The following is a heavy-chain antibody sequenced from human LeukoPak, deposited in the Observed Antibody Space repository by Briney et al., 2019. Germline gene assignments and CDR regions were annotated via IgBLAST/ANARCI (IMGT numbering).Heavy chain of an antibody. CDR1: RGSTSGSIRSYY. CDR2: ISSSGSV. V-gene: IGHV4-61*01. CDR3: ASSGWLQLPEDTSWVDY. Sequence: SETLSLTCTVSRGSTSGSIRSYYWSWLRQPPGKGLEWIGYISSSGSVNDNPSLRSRVTISVDTSKNQFSLKLSSVTAADTAVYYCASSGWLQLPEDTSWVDYWGQGTLVTVSS. J-gene: IGHJ4*02. D-gene: IGHD5-24*01.